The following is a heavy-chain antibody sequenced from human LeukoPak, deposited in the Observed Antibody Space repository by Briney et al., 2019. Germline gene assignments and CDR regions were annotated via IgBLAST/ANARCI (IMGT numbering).Heavy chain of an antibody. CDR3: ARGPGSSYDSTASYYYGMDV. CDR2: IYSGGST. Sequence: GGSLRLSCAASGFTFSDAWMAWVRQAPGKGLEWVSVIYSGGSTYYADSVKGRFTISRDNSKNTLYLQMNSLRAEDTAVYYCARGPGSSYDSTASYYYGMDVWGQGTTVTVSS. J-gene: IGHJ6*02. D-gene: IGHD3-22*01. V-gene: IGHV3-66*01. CDR1: GFTFSDAW.